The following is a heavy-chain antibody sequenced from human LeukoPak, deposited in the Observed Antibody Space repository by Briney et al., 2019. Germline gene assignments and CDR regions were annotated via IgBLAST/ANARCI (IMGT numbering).Heavy chain of an antibody. CDR2: IYYSGST. CDR3: ARAGGVTGTTRFDP. Sequence: SETLSLTCTVSGDSISSSSSYWGWIRQPPGEGLEWIGSIYYSGSTYYNTSLKSRVTISVDTSKNQFSLKLSSVTAADTAVYYCARAGGVTGTTRFDPWGQGALVTVSS. CDR1: GDSISSSSSY. D-gene: IGHD1-7*01. J-gene: IGHJ5*02. V-gene: IGHV4-39*07.